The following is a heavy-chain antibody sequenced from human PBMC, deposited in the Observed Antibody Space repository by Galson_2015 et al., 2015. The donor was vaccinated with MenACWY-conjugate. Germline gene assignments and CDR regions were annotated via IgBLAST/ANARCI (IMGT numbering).Heavy chain of an antibody. J-gene: IGHJ6*02. Sequence: ETLSLTCAVYGGSFSGYYWSWIRQPPGKGLEWIGEINHSGSTNYNPSLKSRVTISVDTSKNQFSLKLSSVTAADTAVYYCARLAATHTYYYYGMDVWGQGTTVTVSS. CDR3: ARLAATHTYYYYGMDV. CDR2: INHSGST. D-gene: IGHD6-25*01. V-gene: IGHV4-34*01. CDR1: GGSFSGYY.